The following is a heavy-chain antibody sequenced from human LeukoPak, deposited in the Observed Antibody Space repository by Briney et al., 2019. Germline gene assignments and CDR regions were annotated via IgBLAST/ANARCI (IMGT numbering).Heavy chain of an antibody. J-gene: IGHJ4*02. CDR3: ARGRDGYNSFDY. D-gene: IGHD5-24*01. V-gene: IGHV1-46*01. Sequence: ASVKVSCKASGYTFTRYHLHWVRQAPGQGLEWMGIINPSGGSTSYAQKFQGRVTMTTDMSTSTVYMELSSLRSEDTAVFYCARGRDGYNSFDYWGQGTLVTVSS. CDR2: INPSGGST. CDR1: GYTFTRYH.